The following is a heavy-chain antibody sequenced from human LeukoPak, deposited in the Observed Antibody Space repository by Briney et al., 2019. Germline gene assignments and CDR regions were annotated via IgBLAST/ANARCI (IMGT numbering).Heavy chain of an antibody. D-gene: IGHD3-3*01. CDR2: ISSSGSTI. Sequence: QPGGSLRLSCAASGFTFSSYEMNWVRQAPGKGLEWVSYISSSGSTIYYADSVKGRFTISRDNSKNTLYLQMNSLRAEDTAVYYCAKDDDFWSGYGTGHFDYWGQGTLVTVSS. CDR3: AKDDDFWSGYGTGHFDY. V-gene: IGHV3-48*03. CDR1: GFTFSSYE. J-gene: IGHJ4*02.